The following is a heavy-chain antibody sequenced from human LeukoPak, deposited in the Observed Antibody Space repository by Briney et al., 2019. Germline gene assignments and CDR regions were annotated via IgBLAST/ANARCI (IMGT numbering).Heavy chain of an antibody. CDR2: IKSKTDGGTT. Sequence: GGSLRLSCAASGFTFSNAWMSWVRQAPGKGLEWVGRIKSKTDGGTTDYAAPVKGRFTISRDDSKNTLYLQMNSLKTEDTAVYYCARDNAVKYRGAAAGAFDIWGQGTMVTVSS. D-gene: IGHD6-25*01. J-gene: IGHJ3*02. V-gene: IGHV3-15*01. CDR3: ARDNAVKYRGAAAGAFDI. CDR1: GFTFSNAW.